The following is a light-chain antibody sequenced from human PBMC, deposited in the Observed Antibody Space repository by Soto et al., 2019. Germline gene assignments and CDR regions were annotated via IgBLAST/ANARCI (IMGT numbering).Light chain of an antibody. V-gene: IGKV3-20*01. CDR2: GAS. J-gene: IGKJ1*01. CDR1: QSVSSSY. Sequence: VVTHCPGTRPSCPGERATISCRASQSVSSSYLAWYQQKPGQAPRLLIYGASSRATGIPDRFSGSGSGTDFTLTISRLEPEDFAVYYCQKYGSSPWKCGQGTKVDIK. CDR3: QKYGSSPWK.